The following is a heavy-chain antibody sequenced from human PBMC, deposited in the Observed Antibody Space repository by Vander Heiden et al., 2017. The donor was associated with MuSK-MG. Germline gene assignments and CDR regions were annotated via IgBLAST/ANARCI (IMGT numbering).Heavy chain of an antibody. Sequence: QVHLVESGGGVVQPGRSLRLSCAASGFNFGDFGMHWVRQAPGRGLEWVAIISPEGINRYYRDSVKGRFTISRDNSNNTLYLEMNSLKTEDTAVYYCAKDFGYEYGLDVWGQGTTATVSS. J-gene: IGHJ6*02. CDR2: ISPEGINR. V-gene: IGHV3-30*18. CDR3: AKDFGYEYGLDV. CDR1: GFNFGDFG. D-gene: IGHD5-12*01.